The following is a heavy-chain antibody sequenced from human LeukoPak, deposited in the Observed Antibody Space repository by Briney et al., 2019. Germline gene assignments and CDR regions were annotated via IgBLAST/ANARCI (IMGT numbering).Heavy chain of an antibody. D-gene: IGHD5-18*01. Sequence: PGRSLRLSCAASGFTFSSYGMHWVRQAPGKGLEWVALISYDGSNKYYADSVKGRFTISRDNSKNTLYLQMNSLRAEDTAVYYCAKGSRGYSYGFTFDYWGQGTLVTVSS. V-gene: IGHV3-30*18. J-gene: IGHJ4*02. CDR1: GFTFSSYG. CDR2: ISYDGSNK. CDR3: AKGSRGYSYGFTFDY.